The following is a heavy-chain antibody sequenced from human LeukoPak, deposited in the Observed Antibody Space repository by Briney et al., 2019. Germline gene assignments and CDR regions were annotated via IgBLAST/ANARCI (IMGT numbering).Heavy chain of an antibody. CDR2: IKEDGSEN. Sequence: GGSLRLSCVGSGFSLSNNWLTWVRQAPGKGLEWVANIKEDGSENYYVDSVKGRFTISRDNTENSLYLQMNSLRAEDTAVYYCARGKAVDIWGQGTMVAVS. J-gene: IGHJ3*02. V-gene: IGHV3-7*04. CDR1: GFSLSNNW. CDR3: ARGKAVDI.